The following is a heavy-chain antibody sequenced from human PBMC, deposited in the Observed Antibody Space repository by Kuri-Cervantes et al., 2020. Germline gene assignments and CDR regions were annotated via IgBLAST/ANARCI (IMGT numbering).Heavy chain of an antibody. CDR3: ARASSIRRTINYYDYGMDV. CDR1: GSSISSGGYY. D-gene: IGHD2-2*01. Sequence: SCTVSGSSISSGGYYWSWIRQHPGKGLEWIGYIYYSGSTYYNPSRKSRVTISLDTAKNQFSLKLSSVTAADTAVYYCARASSIRRTINYYDYGMDVWGQGTTVTVSS. V-gene: IGHV4-31*02. J-gene: IGHJ6*02. CDR2: IYYSGST.